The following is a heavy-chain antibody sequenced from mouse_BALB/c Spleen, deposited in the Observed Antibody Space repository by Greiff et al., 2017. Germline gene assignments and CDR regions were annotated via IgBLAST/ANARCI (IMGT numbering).Heavy chain of an antibody. CDR1: GFNIKDTY. J-gene: IGHJ4*01. V-gene: IGHV14-3*02. Sequence: EVQLQQSGAELVKPGASVKLSCTASGFNIKDTYMHWVKQRPEQGLEWIGRIDPANGNTKYDPKFQGKATITADTSSNTASLQLSSLTSEDTAGYYGARWSFITTVVPNTLRGAMDYWGQGTSVTVSS. D-gene: IGHD1-1*01. CDR2: IDPANGNT. CDR3: ARWSFITTVVPNTLRGAMDY.